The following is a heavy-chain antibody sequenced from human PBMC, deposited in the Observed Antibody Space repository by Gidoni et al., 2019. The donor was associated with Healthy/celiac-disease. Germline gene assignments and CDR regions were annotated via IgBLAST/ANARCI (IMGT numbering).Heavy chain of an antibody. J-gene: IGHJ3*02. CDR2: ISSSGSTI. CDR1: GFTFSSYE. CDR3: ARDWGYYDSSGYLSLADAFDI. V-gene: IGHV3-48*03. Sequence: EVQLVESGGGLVQPGGSLRLSCAASGFTFSSYEMHWVRQAPGKGLEWVSYISSSGSTIYYADSVKGRFTISRDNAKNSLYLQMNSLRAEDTAVYYCARDWGYYDSSGYLSLADAFDIWGQGTMVTVSS. D-gene: IGHD3-22*01.